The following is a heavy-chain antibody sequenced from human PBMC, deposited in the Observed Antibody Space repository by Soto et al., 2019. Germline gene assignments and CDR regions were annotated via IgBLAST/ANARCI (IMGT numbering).Heavy chain of an antibody. V-gene: IGHV3-23*01. CDR1: GFTFSSYA. J-gene: IGHJ4*02. CDR3: AKFGMATTKRSPPYYIAY. Sequence: PGGSLRLSCAASGFTFSSYAMSWVRQASGKGLEWVSSISGSGGGTYYADSVKGRFTFSRDNSKNTLYLQMNSLRAEDTAVYYCAKFGMATTKRSPPYYIAYWGKGALVTVSS. D-gene: IGHD1-1*01. CDR2: ISGSGGGT.